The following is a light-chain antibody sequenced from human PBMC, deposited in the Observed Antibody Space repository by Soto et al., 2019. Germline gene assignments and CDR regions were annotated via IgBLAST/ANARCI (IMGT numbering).Light chain of an antibody. CDR1: HSVSSN. V-gene: IGKV3-20*01. CDR2: GAS. Sequence: EIVLTQSPGTLSLSPGERATLSCRASHSVSSNLAWYQQKPGQAPRLLIYGASNRATGIPDRFSGTGSGTDFTLTISRLEPEDFAVYYCQQHGSSPITFGQGTRLEI. CDR3: QQHGSSPIT. J-gene: IGKJ5*01.